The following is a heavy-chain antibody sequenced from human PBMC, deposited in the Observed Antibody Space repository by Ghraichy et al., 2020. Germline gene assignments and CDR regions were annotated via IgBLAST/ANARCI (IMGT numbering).Heavy chain of an antibody. CDR2: IYTSGST. CDR1: GGSISSYY. CDR3: ARDSPPYCSSTNCYEVWFDP. V-gene: IGHV4-4*07. J-gene: IGHJ5*02. D-gene: IGHD2-2*01. Sequence: SETLSLTCTVSGGSISSYYWSWIRQPAGKGLEWIGRIYTSGSTNYNPSLKSRVTMSVDTSKNQFSLKLSSVTAADTAVYYCARDSPPYCSSTNCYEVWFDPWGQGTLVTVSS.